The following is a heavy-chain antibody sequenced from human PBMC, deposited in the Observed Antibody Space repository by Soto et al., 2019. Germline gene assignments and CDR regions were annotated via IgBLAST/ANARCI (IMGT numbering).Heavy chain of an antibody. CDR1: GFIFSNSV. J-gene: IGHJ4*02. V-gene: IGHV3-30-3*01. D-gene: IGHD3-10*01. CDR2: MSYDGTTK. CDR3: AREVLWSRYFDY. Sequence: QVQLVESGGGVVQPGRSLRLSCAASGFIFSNSVMYWVRQTPGKGLEWVAFMSYDGTTKYYADSVKGRFTISRDNSKNTLYLQMNSLRPEDTAVYYCAREVLWSRYFDYWGQGTLVTVSS.